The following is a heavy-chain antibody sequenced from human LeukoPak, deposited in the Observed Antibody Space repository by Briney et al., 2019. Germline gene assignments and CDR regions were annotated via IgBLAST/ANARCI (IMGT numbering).Heavy chain of an antibody. V-gene: IGHV3-30*18. CDR2: ISYDGTNR. J-gene: IGHJ4*02. CDR3: AKRYSSSWCIDS. CDR1: GFTFSSYG. D-gene: IGHD6-13*01. Sequence: GGSLRLSCSASGFTFSSYGMHWVRQAPGKGLEWVAVISYDGTNRYYADSVKGRFTISRDNSKNTLYLQMNSLRAEDTAVYYCAKRYSSSWCIDSWGQGTLVTVSS.